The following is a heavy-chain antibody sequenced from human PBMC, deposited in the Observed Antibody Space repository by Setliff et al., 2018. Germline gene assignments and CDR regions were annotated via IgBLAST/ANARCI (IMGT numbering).Heavy chain of an antibody. V-gene: IGHV3-11*01. D-gene: IGHD5-18*01. CDR1: GFTFSDYY. Sequence: GGSLRLSCAASGFTFSDYYMNWIRQAPGKGLEWVSAISGSGGSTYYADSVKGRFTISRDNAKNSLYLQMNSLRAEDTAVYYCAREGGDTAMVGAFDYWGQGTTVTVSS. J-gene: IGHJ4*03. CDR3: AREGGDTAMVGAFDY. CDR2: ISGSGGST.